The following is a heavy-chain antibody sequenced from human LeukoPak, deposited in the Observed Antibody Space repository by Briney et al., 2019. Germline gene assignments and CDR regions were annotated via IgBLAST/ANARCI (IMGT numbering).Heavy chain of an antibody. D-gene: IGHD3-22*01. V-gene: IGHV4-30-2*01. CDR2: ISHSGST. CDR1: GGSINSGDYS. J-gene: IGHJ5*02. Sequence: PSETLSLTCAVSGGSINSGDYSWSWIRQPPGKGLEWIGHISHSGSTYYNPSLKSRVTISVDTSKNQFSLRLSSVTAADTAVYFCARGLMYSDSSGFYYSLGSSNWFDPWGQGTLVTVSS. CDR3: ARGLMYSDSSGFYYSLGSSNWFDP.